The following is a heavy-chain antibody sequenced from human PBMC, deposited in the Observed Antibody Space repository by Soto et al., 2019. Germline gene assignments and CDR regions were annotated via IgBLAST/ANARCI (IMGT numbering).Heavy chain of an antibody. CDR3: ARQLTAAADIDY. V-gene: IGHV5-51*01. Sequence: PGESLKISCKGSGYGFASYWIAWVRQMPGKGLEWMGIIDPGDSESRYSPSFQGQVTISADKSITTAYLQWSSLKASDTAMYYCARQLTAAADIDYWGQGTLATVSS. J-gene: IGHJ4*02. CDR1: GYGFASYW. CDR2: IDPGDSES. D-gene: IGHD6-13*01.